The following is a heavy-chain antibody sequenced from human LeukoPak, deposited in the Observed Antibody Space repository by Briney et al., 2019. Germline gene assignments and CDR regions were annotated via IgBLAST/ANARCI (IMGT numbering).Heavy chain of an antibody. CDR3: ARNYCDY. CDR2: ISGSGGST. CDR1: GFTFSTYA. V-gene: IGHV3-23*01. Sequence: PGGSLRLSCAASGFTFSTYAMSWARQAPGKGLEWVSGISGSGGSTYYADSVKGRFTISRDNSKNTLYLQMNNLRAEDTAVYYCARNYCDYWGRGTLVTVSS. J-gene: IGHJ4*02.